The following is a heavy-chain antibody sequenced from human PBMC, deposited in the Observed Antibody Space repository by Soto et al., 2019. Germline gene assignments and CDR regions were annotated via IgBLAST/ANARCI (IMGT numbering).Heavy chain of an antibody. CDR3: VRRHVSRTGIDWFDP. CDR1: GYTFTDEA. V-gene: IGHV1-3*01. D-gene: IGHD1-1*01. CDR2: MNAANGDT. Sequence: GASVKVSCKAAGYTFTDEAIHWVRQSPGQRLEWMGWMNAANGDTKYSPKFQGRVTITRDTSASTAYMELSSLRSEDAAVYYCVRRHVSRTGIDWFDPWGQGTLVTVSS. J-gene: IGHJ5*02.